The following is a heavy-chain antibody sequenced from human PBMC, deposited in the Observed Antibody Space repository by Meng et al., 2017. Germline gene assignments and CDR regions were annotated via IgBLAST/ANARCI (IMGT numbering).Heavy chain of an antibody. CDR2: IYHSGST. J-gene: IGHJ4*02. V-gene: IGHV4-4*02. D-gene: IGHD6-19*01. Sequence: GSLRLSCAVSGGSISSSNWWRWVRQPPGKGLEWIGEIYHSGSTNYNPSLKSRVTISVDKSKNQFSLKLSSVTAADTAVYYCAREARRVGSSSGWFGQTFDYWGQGTLVTVSS. CDR3: AREARRVGSSSGWFGQTFDY. CDR1: GGSISSSNW.